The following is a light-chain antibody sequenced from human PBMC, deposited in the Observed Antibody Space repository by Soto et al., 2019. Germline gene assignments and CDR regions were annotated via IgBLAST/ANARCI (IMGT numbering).Light chain of an antibody. CDR2: GNS. V-gene: IGLV1-40*01. CDR3: QSYDSSLSARV. Sequence: QSVLTQPPSVSGAPGQRVTISCTGSSSNIGAGYDVHWYQQLPGTAPKLLIYGNSNRPSGVPDRFSGSKSGTSASLAITGLQGEYEVDYSCQSYDSSLSARVFGGGTKLTVL. CDR1: SSNIGAGYD. J-gene: IGLJ3*02.